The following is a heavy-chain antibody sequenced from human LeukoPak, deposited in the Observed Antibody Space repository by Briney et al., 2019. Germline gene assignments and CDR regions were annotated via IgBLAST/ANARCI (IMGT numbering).Heavy chain of an antibody. V-gene: IGHV5-51*01. J-gene: IGHJ5*02. CDR1: GYSFTSYW. D-gene: IGHD3-10*01. CDR2: IYPGDSDT. CDR3: ARQLDGSGKFSWFDP. Sequence: HGESLKISCQGSGYSFTSYWIGWVRQMPGKGLEWMGIIYPGDSDTRYSPSFQGQVTISADKSISTAYLQWSSLKASDTAMYYCARQLDGSGKFSWFDPWGQGTLVTVSS.